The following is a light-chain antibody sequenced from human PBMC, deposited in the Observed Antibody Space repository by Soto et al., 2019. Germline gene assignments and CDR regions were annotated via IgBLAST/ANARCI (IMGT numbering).Light chain of an antibody. Sequence: DIQMTQSPSSLSASVGDRVIITCRASQGIRSHLAWFQQKPGKAPKSLIYVASTLQSGVPSKFSGSGSRTDFTLTINSLQPEDFATYYCLQYDTYPRTFGPGTKVDIK. CDR1: QGIRSH. CDR2: VAS. V-gene: IGKV1-16*02. J-gene: IGKJ3*01. CDR3: LQYDTYPRT.